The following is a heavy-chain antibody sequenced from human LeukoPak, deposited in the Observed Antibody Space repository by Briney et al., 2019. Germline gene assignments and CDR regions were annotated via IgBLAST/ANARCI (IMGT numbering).Heavy chain of an antibody. CDR2: IYIGGST. J-gene: IGHJ4*02. CDR1: GFTVSNSY. CDR3: ARDTAVPGRGYYFDC. V-gene: IGHV3-53*01. D-gene: IGHD6-19*01. Sequence: PGGSLRLSCAASGFTVSNSYMTWVRQAPGKGLEWVSTIYIGGSTYYADSVKGRFTISRDNSKNTFYLQMNSLRAEDTAVYYCARDTAVPGRGYYFDCWGQGTLVTVSS.